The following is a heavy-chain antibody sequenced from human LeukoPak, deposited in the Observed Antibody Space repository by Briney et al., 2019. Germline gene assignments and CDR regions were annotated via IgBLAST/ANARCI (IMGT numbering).Heavy chain of an antibody. J-gene: IGHJ6*03. V-gene: IGHV3-20*04. D-gene: IGHD5-18*01. CDR2: INWNGGST. CDR3: ARVYSYGYTVYYYYYMDV. CDR1: GFTFDDYG. Sequence: PGGSLRLSCAASGFTFDDYGMSWVRQAPGKGLEWVSGINWNGGSTGYADSVKGRFTIPRDNAKNSLYLQMNSLRAEDTALYYCARVYSYGYTVYYYYYMDVWGKGTTVTVSS.